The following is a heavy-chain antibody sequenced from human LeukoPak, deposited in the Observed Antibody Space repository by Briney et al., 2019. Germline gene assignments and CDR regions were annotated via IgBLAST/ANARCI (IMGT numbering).Heavy chain of an antibody. D-gene: IGHD3-9*01. J-gene: IGHJ4*02. V-gene: IGHV1-2*06. CDR2: INPNSGDT. CDR1: GYTFTGYH. CDR3: ATGSTVYYDILTGCFDY. Sequence: ASVKVSCKASGYTFTGYHMHWVRQAPGQGLEWMGRINPNSGDTNYAQKFQGRVTMTRDTSISTAYVELSRLRSEDTAVYYCATGSTVYYDILTGCFDYWGQGTLVTVSS.